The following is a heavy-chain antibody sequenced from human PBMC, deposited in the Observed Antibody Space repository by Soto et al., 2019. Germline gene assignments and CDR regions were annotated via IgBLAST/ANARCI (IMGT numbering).Heavy chain of an antibody. CDR1: GFTFSSYA. D-gene: IGHD5-18*01. Sequence: EVQLLESGGGLVQPGGSLRLSCAASGFTFSSYAMSWVRQAPGKGLEWVSAISGSGGSTYYADSVKGRFTISRDNPMNTRYLRMNSLRAEDTAVYYCAKVVHTAMVTFYLDYWGQGTLVTVSS. J-gene: IGHJ4*02. CDR3: AKVVHTAMVTFYLDY. V-gene: IGHV3-23*01. CDR2: ISGSGGST.